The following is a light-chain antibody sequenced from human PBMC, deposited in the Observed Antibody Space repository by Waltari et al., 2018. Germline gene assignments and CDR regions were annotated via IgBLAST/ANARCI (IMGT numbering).Light chain of an antibody. CDR3: QQYYSTPRT. Sequence: VLYSSNNKNYSSWYQQRPGQPPKLLIYCASTRESAVPDRFSGSGSGTDFTLTISSLQAEDVAVYYCQQYYSTPRTFGQGTKVEIE. CDR1: VLYSSNNKNY. J-gene: IGKJ1*01. V-gene: IGKV4-1*01. CDR2: CAS.